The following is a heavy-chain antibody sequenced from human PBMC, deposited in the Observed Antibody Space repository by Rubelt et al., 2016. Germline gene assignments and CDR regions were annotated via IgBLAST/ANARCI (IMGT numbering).Heavy chain of an antibody. D-gene: IGHD3/OR15-3a*01. CDR3: AKGTGPRRGGTDY. CDR1: GFTFSSYA. CDR2: ISGSGGST. Sequence: EVQLLESGGGLVQPGGSLRLSCAASGFTFSSYAMSWVRQAPGKGLEWVSAISGSGGSTSYADSVKGRFTISRSNSKNTLYRQMNSPRAEDTAVYYCAKGTGPRRGGTDYWGQGTLVTVSS. J-gene: IGHJ4*02. V-gene: IGHV3-23*01.